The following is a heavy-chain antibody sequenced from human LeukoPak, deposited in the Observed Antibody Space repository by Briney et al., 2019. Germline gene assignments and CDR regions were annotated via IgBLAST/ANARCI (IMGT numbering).Heavy chain of an antibody. V-gene: IGHV3-53*01. CDR1: GFTVSSNY. Sequence: HPGGSLRLSCAASGFTVSSNYMSWVRQAPGKGLEWVSVIYSGGSTYYADSVKGRFTISRDNSKNTLYLQMNSLRAEDTAVYYCAREDRAGGATTFDYWGQGTLVTVSS. CDR3: AREDRAGGATTFDY. CDR2: IYSGGST. D-gene: IGHD1-26*01. J-gene: IGHJ4*02.